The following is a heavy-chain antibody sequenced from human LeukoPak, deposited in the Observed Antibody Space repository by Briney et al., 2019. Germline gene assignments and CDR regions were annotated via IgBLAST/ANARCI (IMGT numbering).Heavy chain of an antibody. V-gene: IGHV1-69*13. CDR2: IIPIFGTA. CDR1: GGTFSSYA. J-gene: IGHJ3*02. Sequence: SVKVSCKASGGTFSSYAISWVRQAPGQGLEWMGGIIPIFGTANYAQKFQGRVTITADESTSTAYMELSSLRSEDTAVYYCARANDFWSYAFDIWGQGTMVTVSS. D-gene: IGHD3-3*01. CDR3: ARANDFWSYAFDI.